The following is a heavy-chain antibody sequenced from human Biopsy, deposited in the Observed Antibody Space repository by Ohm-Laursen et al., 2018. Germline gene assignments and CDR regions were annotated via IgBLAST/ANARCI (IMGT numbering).Heavy chain of an antibody. CDR3: ARATNSTGWPYYYFYGMDV. Sequence: SDTLSLTCTVSGGSISSDYWSWIRQTPGKGLEWIGYIYYSGSTNYNPSLKSRVTISVDTSKNQLSLRLNSVTAADTAVYYCARATNSTGWPYYYFYGMDVWGQGTTVTVSS. V-gene: IGHV4-59*07. CDR1: GGSISSDY. D-gene: IGHD2/OR15-2a*01. CDR2: IYYSGST. J-gene: IGHJ6*02.